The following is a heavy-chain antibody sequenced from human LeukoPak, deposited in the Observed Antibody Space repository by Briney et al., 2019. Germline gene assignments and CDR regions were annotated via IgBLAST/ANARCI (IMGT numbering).Heavy chain of an antibody. CDR3: ARSITGTTWYNWFDP. CDR1: GGTFSSYA. V-gene: IGHV1-69*05. D-gene: IGHD1-7*01. CDR2: IIPIFGTA. J-gene: IGHJ5*02. Sequence: SVKVSCKASGGTFSSYAISWVRQAPGQGLEWMGGIIPIFGTANYAQKFQGRVTITTDESTSTAYMQLSSLRSEDTAVYYCARSITGTTWYNWFDPWGQGTLVTVSS.